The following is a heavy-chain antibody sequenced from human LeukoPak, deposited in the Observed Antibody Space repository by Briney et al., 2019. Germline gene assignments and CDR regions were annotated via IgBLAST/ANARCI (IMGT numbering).Heavy chain of an antibody. V-gene: IGHV1-46*01. CDR1: GYTLTELS. Sequence: ASVKVSCKVSGYTLTELSMHWVRQAPGQGLEWMGIINPSGGSTSYAQKFQGRVTMTRDTSTSTVYMELSSLRSEDTAVYYCARVGGSSGYLYYFDYWGQGTLVTVSS. CDR3: ARVGGSSGYLYYFDY. CDR2: INPSGGST. D-gene: IGHD3-22*01. J-gene: IGHJ4*02.